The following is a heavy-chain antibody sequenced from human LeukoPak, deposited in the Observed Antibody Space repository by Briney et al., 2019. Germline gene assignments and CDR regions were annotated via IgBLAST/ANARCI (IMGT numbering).Heavy chain of an antibody. D-gene: IGHD5-18*01. Sequence: GRSLRLSCAASGFTFNSYGTHWVRQAPGKGLEWVAVLWFDGGNQYYADSVKGRFTISRDNSENTLYLHMNSLRAEDTAVYYCAREIRRGYSFGYDAFDIWGQGTMVTVSS. J-gene: IGHJ3*02. CDR3: AREIRRGYSFGYDAFDI. CDR1: GFTFNSYG. CDR2: LWFDGGNQ. V-gene: IGHV3-33*01.